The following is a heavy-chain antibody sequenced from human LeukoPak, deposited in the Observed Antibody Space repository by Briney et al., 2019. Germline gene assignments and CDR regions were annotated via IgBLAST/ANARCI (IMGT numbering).Heavy chain of an antibody. CDR3: AKARLGLYYYYYGMDV. Sequence: PGGSLRLSCVASGFTFGKYWMSWVRQAPGKGLEWVANIKLDGSEKNYVDSVKGRFTISRDNSKNTLYLQMNSLRAEDTAVYYCAKARLGLYYYYYGMDVWGQGTTVTVSS. CDR2: IKLDGSEK. D-gene: IGHD1-26*01. CDR1: GFTFGKYW. V-gene: IGHV3-7*01. J-gene: IGHJ6*02.